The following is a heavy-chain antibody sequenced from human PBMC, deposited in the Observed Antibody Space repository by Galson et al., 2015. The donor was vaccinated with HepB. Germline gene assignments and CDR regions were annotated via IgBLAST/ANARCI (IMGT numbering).Heavy chain of an antibody. D-gene: IGHD3-16*02. J-gene: IGHJ6*03. Sequence: SVKVSCKASGYTFTSYAMYWVRQAPGQRLEWMGWINVGNGNTKYSQKFQGRLTITRDTSANTAYMELTSLRSEDTTVYYCARAMPADYIWESSRPRPYYMDVWGKGTTVTVSS. CDR2: INVGNGNT. CDR3: ARAMPADYIWESSRPRPYYMDV. V-gene: IGHV1-3*01. CDR1: GYTFTSYA.